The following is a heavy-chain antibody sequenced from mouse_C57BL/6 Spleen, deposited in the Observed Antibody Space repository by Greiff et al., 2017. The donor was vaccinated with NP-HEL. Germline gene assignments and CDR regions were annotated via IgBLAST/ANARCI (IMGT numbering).Heavy chain of an antibody. Sequence: QVQLQQSGAELVKPGASVKLSCKASGYTFTSYWMHWVKQRPGRGLEWIGRIDPNSGGTNYNEKFKSKATLTVDKSSSTAYMQLSSLTSEDSAVYYCSRSPLYGSEDYFDYWGQGTTLTVSS. CDR3: SRSPLYGSEDYFDY. CDR2: IDPNSGGT. CDR1: GYTFTSYW. J-gene: IGHJ2*01. V-gene: IGHV1-62-3*01. D-gene: IGHD1-1*01.